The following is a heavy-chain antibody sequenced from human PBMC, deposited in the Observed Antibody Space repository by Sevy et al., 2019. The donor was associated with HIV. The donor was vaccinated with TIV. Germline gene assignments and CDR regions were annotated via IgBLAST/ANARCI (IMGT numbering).Heavy chain of an antibody. CDR2: ISTTNYI. CDR1: EITFRSHS. Sequence: GGSLRLSCAASEITFRSHSMNWVRQAPGKGLEWVSSISTTNYINYADSVKGRFTISRDNAKNSLYLQMDSLRAEDTAVYFCVRDLSHSVVVPMYFDCWGQGTLVTVSS. J-gene: IGHJ4*02. V-gene: IGHV3-21*01. D-gene: IGHD2-15*01. CDR3: VRDLSHSVVVPMYFDC.